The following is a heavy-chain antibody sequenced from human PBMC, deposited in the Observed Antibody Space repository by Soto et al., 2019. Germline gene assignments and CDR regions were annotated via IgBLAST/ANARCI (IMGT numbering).Heavy chain of an antibody. CDR1: GYTFTSYA. CDR3: AREGLYSSSWYYFDY. D-gene: IGHD6-13*01. Sequence: ASVKVSCKASGYTFTSYAMHWVRQAPGQRLEWMGWINAGNGNTKYSQKFQGRVTITRDTSASTAYMELSSLRSEDTAVYYCAREGLYSSSWYYFDYWGQGTLVTV. J-gene: IGHJ4*02. V-gene: IGHV1-3*01. CDR2: INAGNGNT.